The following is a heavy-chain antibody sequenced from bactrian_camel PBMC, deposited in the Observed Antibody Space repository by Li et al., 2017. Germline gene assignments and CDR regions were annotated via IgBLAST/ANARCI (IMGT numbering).Heavy chain of an antibody. V-gene: IGHV3S55*01. J-gene: IGHJ4*01. CDR1: GDTSRHC. CDR3: AVYGGLRRICPRLDLFDSGHVPY. D-gene: IGHD3*01. Sequence: HVQLVESGGGSVQAGVSLRLTCQATGDTSRHCLGWWRRLPGQAREGLVAINRDGTTSYADSVKGRFTVFKGNAGKTLYLQMNSLRPEDTAMYYCAVYGGLRRICPRLDLFDSGHVPYRGQGTQVTVS. CDR2: INRDGTT.